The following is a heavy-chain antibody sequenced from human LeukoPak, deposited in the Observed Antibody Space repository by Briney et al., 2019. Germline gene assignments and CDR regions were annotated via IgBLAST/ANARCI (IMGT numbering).Heavy chain of an antibody. J-gene: IGHJ4*02. D-gene: IGHD3-22*01. CDR2: ISASGGGT. Sequence: QPGGSLRLSCAASGFTFNNYAMSWIRQAPGKGLEWVSTISASGGGTHYADSVRGRFTISRDDAKSTLYLQMSSLRAEDTAVYYCARSGWPYYFDYWGQGTLVTVSS. CDR1: GFTFNNYA. CDR3: ARSGWPYYFDY. V-gene: IGHV3-23*01.